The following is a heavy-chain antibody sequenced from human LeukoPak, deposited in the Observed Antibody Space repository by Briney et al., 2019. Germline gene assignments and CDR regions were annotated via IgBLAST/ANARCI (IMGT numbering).Heavy chain of an antibody. Sequence: SETLSLTCTVSGYSISSGYYWGWIRQPPGKGLEWIGSIYHSGSTYYNPSLRSRVTISVDTSKNQFSLKVSSVTAADTAVYYCARQHYDFWRDTMDAFDIWGQGTMVTVSS. CDR2: IYHSGST. CDR1: GYSISSGYY. CDR3: ARQHYDFWRDTMDAFDI. V-gene: IGHV4-38-2*02. D-gene: IGHD3-3*01. J-gene: IGHJ3*02.